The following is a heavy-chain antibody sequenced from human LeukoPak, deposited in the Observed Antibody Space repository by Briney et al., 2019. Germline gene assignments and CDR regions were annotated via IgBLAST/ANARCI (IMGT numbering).Heavy chain of an antibody. CDR2: ISGSGGST. Sequence: GASVKVSCKASGGTFSSYAMSWVRQAPGKGLEWVSAISGSGGSTYYADSVKGRFTISRDNSKNTLHLQMNSLRAEDTAVYYCAKSPPFHMITFGDWGQGTLVTVSS. CDR3: AKSPPFHMITFGD. J-gene: IGHJ4*02. V-gene: IGHV3-23*01. D-gene: IGHD3-16*01. CDR1: GGTFSSYA.